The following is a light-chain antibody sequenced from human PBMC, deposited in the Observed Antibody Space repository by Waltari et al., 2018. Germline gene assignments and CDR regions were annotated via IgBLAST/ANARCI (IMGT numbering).Light chain of an antibody. CDR2: HAS. J-gene: IGKJ1*01. Sequence: GEGATLICRASESVSKCLSWYPQKPGQPPRLLIFHASIRASGVPDRFSGSGFGTDFSLTISKLEPGDFAVYYWQKYDILPATFGQGTKVEIK. CDR1: ESVSKC. V-gene: IGKV3-20*01. CDR3: QKYDILPAT.